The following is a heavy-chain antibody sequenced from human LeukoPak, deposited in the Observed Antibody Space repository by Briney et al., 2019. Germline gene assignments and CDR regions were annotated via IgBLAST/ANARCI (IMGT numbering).Heavy chain of an antibody. D-gene: IGHD3-10*01. CDR2: IYSAGYT. J-gene: IGHJ6*03. V-gene: IGHV3-66*01. Sequence: GGSLRLSCAASRFTVSRNYMSWVRQAPGKGLEWVSIIYSAGYTYYADSVKGRFTISRDNSKNTLYLQMNSLRGEDTAVYYCARATPPYYYASGMPYFYYYMDVWGKGTTVTISS. CDR3: ARATPPYYYASGMPYFYYYMDV. CDR1: RFTVSRNY.